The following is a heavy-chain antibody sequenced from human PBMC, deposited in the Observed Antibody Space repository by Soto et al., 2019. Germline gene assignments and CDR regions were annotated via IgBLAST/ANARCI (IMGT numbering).Heavy chain of an antibody. V-gene: IGHV1-69*13. CDR2: IIPIFGTT. CDR3: AMISRIFGVVSKGYYYGMDV. Sequence: ASVKVSCKASGYTFTSYDINWVRQATGQGLEWMGWIIPIFGTTDYAQKFQGRVTITADESTSTAYMELSSLRSEDTAVYYCAMISRIFGVVSKGYYYGMDVWGQGTTVTVSS. CDR1: GYTFTSYD. J-gene: IGHJ6*02. D-gene: IGHD3-3*02.